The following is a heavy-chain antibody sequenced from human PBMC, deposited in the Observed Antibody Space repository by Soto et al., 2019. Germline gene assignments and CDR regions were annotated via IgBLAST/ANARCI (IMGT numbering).Heavy chain of an antibody. J-gene: IGHJ6*02. CDR2: IYYSGST. CDR1: GGSISSSSYY. CDR3: ARRYNDDILTGSTEFYYYYGMDV. V-gene: IGHV4-39*01. D-gene: IGHD3-9*01. Sequence: SETLSLTCTVSGGSISSSSYYWGWIRQPPGKGLEWIGSIYYSGSTYYNPSLKSRVTISVDTSKNQFSLKLSSVTAADTAVYYCARRYNDDILTGSTEFYYYYGMDVWGQGTTVTVSS.